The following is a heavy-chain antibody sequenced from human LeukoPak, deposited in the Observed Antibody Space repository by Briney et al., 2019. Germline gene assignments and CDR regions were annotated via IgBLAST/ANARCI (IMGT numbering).Heavy chain of an antibody. D-gene: IGHD2-8*01. CDR3: ASMNGHAFDI. CDR2: INSDGGST. J-gene: IGHJ3*02. Sequence: GGSLRLSYAASGFTLSSYWMHWVRQAPGKGLVWVSGINSDGGSTRYADSVKGRFIITRDNAKNMLYLQMNSLRAEDTAVYYCASMNGHAFDIWGQGTRVTVSS. V-gene: IGHV3-74*01. CDR1: GFTLSSYW.